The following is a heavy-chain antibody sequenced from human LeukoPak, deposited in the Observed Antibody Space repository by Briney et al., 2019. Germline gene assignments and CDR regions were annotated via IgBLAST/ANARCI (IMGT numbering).Heavy chain of an antibody. D-gene: IGHD2-2*01. V-gene: IGHV3-11*04. CDR2: ISSSGSTI. Sequence: GGSLRLSCAASGFTFSDYYMSWIRQAPGKGLEWVSYISSSGSTIYYADSVKGRFTISRDNAKNSLYLQMNSLRAEDTAVYYCARDVDCSSTSCLTYYYYMDVWGKGTTVTVSS. CDR1: GFTFSDYY. J-gene: IGHJ6*03. CDR3: ARDVDCSSTSCLTYYYYMDV.